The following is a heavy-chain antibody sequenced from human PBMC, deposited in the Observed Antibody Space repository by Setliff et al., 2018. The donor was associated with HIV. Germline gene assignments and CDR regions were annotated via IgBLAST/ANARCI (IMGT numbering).Heavy chain of an antibody. Sequence: PGGSLRLSCEASRFTFSNYGMHWVRQAPGKGLEWVAFIRYDGSNKDCADSVKGRFTISRDNSKNTLYLQMTSLRVEDTALYYCAKDLKWSGNYWGGFDCWGQGTLVTVSS. V-gene: IGHV3-30*02. J-gene: IGHJ4*02. D-gene: IGHD1-26*01. CDR3: AKDLKWSGNYWGGFDC. CDR2: IRYDGSNK. CDR1: RFTFSNYG.